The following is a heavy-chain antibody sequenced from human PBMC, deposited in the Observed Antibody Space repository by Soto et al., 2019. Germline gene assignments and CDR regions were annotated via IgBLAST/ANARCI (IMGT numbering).Heavy chain of an antibody. Sequence: QVQLQESGPGLVKPSETLSLTCTVSGDSISSYFWSWIRQPPGKGLEWIGHIYDSGNSNYNPSLKSRVTISLDTSKNQFSLKLTSVTAADTAIYYCATLRTFDYWGPGTLITVSS. CDR1: GDSISSYF. V-gene: IGHV4-59*01. J-gene: IGHJ4*02. CDR2: IYDSGNS. CDR3: ATLRTFDY. D-gene: IGHD2-8*01.